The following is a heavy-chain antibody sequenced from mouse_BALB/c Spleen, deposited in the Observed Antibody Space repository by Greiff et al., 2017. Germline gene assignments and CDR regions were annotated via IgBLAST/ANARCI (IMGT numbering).Heavy chain of an antibody. CDR2: INPSTGYT. D-gene: IGHD1-1*01. CDR1: GYTFTSYW. CDR3: ARPGGSSYDYYAMDY. V-gene: IGHV1-7*01. Sequence: QVQLKESGAELAKPGASVKMSCKASGYTFTSYWMHWVKQRPGQGLEWIGYINPSTGYTEYNQKFKDKATLTADKSSSTAYMQLSSLTSEDSAVYYCARPGGSSYDYYAMDYWGQGTSVTVSS. J-gene: IGHJ4*01.